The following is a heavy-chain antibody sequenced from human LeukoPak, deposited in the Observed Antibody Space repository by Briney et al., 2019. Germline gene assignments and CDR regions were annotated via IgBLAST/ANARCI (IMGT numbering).Heavy chain of an antibody. CDR2: ISGSGGST. V-gene: IGHV3-23*01. CDR3: AKDDDSSGYSSTPFDY. CDR1: GFTFSSYS. J-gene: IGHJ4*02. Sequence: GGSLRLSCAASGFTFSSYSMSWVRQAPGKGLEWVSAISGSGGSTYYADSVKGRFTISRDNSKNTLYLQMNSLRAEDTAVYYCAKDDDSSGYSSTPFDYWGQGTLVTVSS. D-gene: IGHD3-22*01.